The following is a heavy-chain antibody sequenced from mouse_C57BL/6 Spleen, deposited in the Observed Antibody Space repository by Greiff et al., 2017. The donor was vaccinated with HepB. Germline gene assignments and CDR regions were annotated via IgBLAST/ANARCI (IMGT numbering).Heavy chain of an antibody. Sequence: EVQLQESGPGLVKPSQSLSLTCSVTGYSITSGYYWNWIRQFPGNKLEWMGYISYDGSNNYNPSLKNRISITRDTSKNQFFLKLNSVTTEDTATYDCARGQLGRWNYWGQGTTLTVSS. D-gene: IGHD4-1*02. CDR2: ISYDGSN. CDR3: ARGQLGRWNY. CDR1: GYSITSGYY. V-gene: IGHV3-6*01. J-gene: IGHJ2*01.